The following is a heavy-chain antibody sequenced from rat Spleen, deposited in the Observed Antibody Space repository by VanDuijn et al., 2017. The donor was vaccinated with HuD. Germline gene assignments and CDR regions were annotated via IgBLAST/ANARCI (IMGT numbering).Heavy chain of an antibody. D-gene: IGHD1-2*01. Sequence: EVQLVESGGGLVQPGRSMKLSCAASGFTFSNFDMAWVRQTPTKGLEWVASINFDGSGTYYRDSVKGRFTFSRDNAKNTVYLQMDSLRSEDTATYYCSRGFTVAVFWGQGVMVTVSS. CDR3: SRGFTVAVF. CDR2: INFDGSGT. V-gene: IGHV5-25*01. CDR1: GFTFSNFD. J-gene: IGHJ2*01.